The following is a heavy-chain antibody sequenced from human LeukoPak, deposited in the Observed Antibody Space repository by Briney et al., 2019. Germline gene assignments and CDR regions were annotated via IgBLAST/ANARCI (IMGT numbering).Heavy chain of an antibody. CDR2: ISGSGGST. CDR1: GFTFSSYS. V-gene: IGHV3-23*01. D-gene: IGHD6-13*01. Sequence: GGSLRLSCAASGFTFSSYSMSWVRQPPGKGLAGVSGISGSGGSTYYADSVKGRFTIPRDNSKNTLYLQMNSRRAEDTAVYYCAKGRAASDYWSQGTLVTVSS. J-gene: IGHJ4*02. CDR3: AKGRAASDY.